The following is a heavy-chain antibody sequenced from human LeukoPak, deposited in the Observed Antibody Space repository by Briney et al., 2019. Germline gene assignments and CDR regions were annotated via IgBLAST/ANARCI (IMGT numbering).Heavy chain of an antibody. CDR1: GGYVSSSSYY. CDR2: IYYSGTT. CDR3: ARHSQYSHGLLYFFDF. V-gene: IGHV4-39*01. Sequence: PSETLSLTCTVSGGYVSSSSYYWGWIRQPPGKGLESIGSIYYSGTTYYNPSLKSRVTISVDTSKNQFSLKLRSATAADTAVYYCARHSQYSHGLLYFFDFWGQGTLVTVSS. D-gene: IGHD5-18*01. J-gene: IGHJ4*02.